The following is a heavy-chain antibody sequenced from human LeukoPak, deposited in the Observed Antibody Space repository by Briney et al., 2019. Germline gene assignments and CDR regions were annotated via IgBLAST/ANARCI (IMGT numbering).Heavy chain of an antibody. Sequence: PSETLSLTCGVCDGSFSGYYWSWLRQPPGKGLEWVGEINHSGSTNYNPSLKSRVTISVDTSKNQFSLKLSSVTAADTAVYYCARRTPLRNWFDPWGQGTLVTVSS. CDR2: INHSGST. V-gene: IGHV4-34*01. CDR1: DGSFSGYY. CDR3: ARRTPLRNWFDP. D-gene: IGHD5/OR15-5a*01. J-gene: IGHJ5*02.